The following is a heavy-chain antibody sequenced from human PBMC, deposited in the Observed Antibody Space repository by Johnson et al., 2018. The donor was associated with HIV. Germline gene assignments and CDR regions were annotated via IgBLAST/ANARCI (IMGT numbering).Heavy chain of an antibody. CDR2: IRYDGSNK. J-gene: IGHJ3*02. V-gene: IGHV3-30*02. CDR1: GFTFSNYA. D-gene: IGHD1-7*01. Sequence: QVQLVESGGGVVQPGGSLRLSCAASGFTFSNYAMHWVRQAPGKGLEWVAFIRYDGSNKYYADSVKGRFPISRDNSKNTLYLQMKSLRAEDTAVYYCAKGRSGTTASIDAFDIWGQGTMVTVSS. CDR3: AKGRSGTTASIDAFDI.